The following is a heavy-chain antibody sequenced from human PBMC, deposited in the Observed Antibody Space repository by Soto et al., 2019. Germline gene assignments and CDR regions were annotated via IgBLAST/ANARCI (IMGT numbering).Heavy chain of an antibody. V-gene: IGHV4-31*03. J-gene: IGHJ3*02. CDR2: IYYSGST. CDR3: ARDQGGRYGSGSYYGIMGSDAFDI. Sequence: SETLSLTCTVSGGSISSGGYYWSWIRQHPGKGLEWIGYIYYSGSTYYNPSLKSRVTISVDTSKNQFSLKLSSVTAADTAVYYCARDQGGRYGSGSYYGIMGSDAFDIWGQGTMLTVSS. CDR1: GGSISSGGYY. D-gene: IGHD3-10*01.